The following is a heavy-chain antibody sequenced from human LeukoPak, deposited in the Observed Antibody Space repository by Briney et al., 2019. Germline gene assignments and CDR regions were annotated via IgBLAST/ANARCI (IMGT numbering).Heavy chain of an antibody. V-gene: IGHV1-18*01. CDR2: ISAYNGNT. Sequence: HRASVKVSCKASGYTFTSYGISWVRQAPGQGLEWMGWISAYNGNTNYAQKLQGRVTMTTDTSTSTAYMELRSLRSDDTAVYYCARDHPPGYSYGYLYGMDVWGQGTTVTVSS. CDR1: GYTFTSYG. D-gene: IGHD5-18*01. CDR3: ARDHPPGYSYGYLYGMDV. J-gene: IGHJ6*02.